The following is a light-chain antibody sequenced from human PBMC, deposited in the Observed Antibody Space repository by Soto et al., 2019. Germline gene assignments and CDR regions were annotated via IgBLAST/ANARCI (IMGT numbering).Light chain of an antibody. J-gene: IGKJ2*01. V-gene: IGKV3-20*01. CDR3: QQYGSSPPYT. Sequence: EIVLTQSPGTLSLSPGERATLSCRASQSVNSRYLAWYQQKPGQAPRLLIYGASSRATGIPDRFSGSGSGTDFTITISRLEPEDFAVYYCQQYGSSPPYTCGQGTKLEIK. CDR2: GAS. CDR1: QSVNSRY.